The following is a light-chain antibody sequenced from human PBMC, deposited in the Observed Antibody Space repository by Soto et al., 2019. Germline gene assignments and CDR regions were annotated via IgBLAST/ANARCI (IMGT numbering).Light chain of an antibody. CDR1: SSNIGAGYV. J-gene: IGLJ2*01. CDR3: QAYDSSLSASNVI. Sequence: QSVLTQLPSVSGAQGQRVTISCTGSSSNIGAGYVVHWYQQLPGTAPKLLIYGNTNRPSGVPDRFSGSKSDSSASLAITGLQAEDEADYYCQAYDSSLSASNVIFGGGTKLTVL. CDR2: GNT. V-gene: IGLV1-40*01.